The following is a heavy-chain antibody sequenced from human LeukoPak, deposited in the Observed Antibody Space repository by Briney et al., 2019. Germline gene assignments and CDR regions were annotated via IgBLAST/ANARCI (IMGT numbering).Heavy chain of an antibody. D-gene: IGHD2-15*01. J-gene: IGHJ6*02. CDR2: INSDGSST. CDR1: GFTFSSYW. V-gene: IGHV3-74*01. Sequence: PGGFLRLSCVASGFTFSSYWMHWVRQAPGKGLVWVSRINSDGSSTSYADSVKGRFTISRDNAKNTLYLQMNSLRAEDTAVYYCAREAVVVAAGYYYYGMDVWGQGTTVTVSS. CDR3: AREAVVVAAGYYYYGMDV.